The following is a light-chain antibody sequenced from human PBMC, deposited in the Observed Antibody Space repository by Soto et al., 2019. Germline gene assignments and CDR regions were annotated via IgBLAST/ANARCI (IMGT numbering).Light chain of an antibody. V-gene: IGKV3-20*01. Sequence: EIVLTQSPGTLSLSPGERATLSCRASQSVSSSYLAWYQQKPGQAPRLLIYGASSRATGLPDRFSGSGSGTDFTLTISRLEPEDFAVYYCQQYSSSLSLTFGGGTKVEIK. CDR3: QQYSSSLSLT. CDR2: GAS. CDR1: QSVSSSY. J-gene: IGKJ4*01.